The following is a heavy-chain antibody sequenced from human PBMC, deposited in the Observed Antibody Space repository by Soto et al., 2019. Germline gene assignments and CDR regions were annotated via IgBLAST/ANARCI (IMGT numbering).Heavy chain of an antibody. CDR3: AGGTGWIFDY. CDR1: GFTFSSYW. Sequence: EVQLVESGGGLVQPGGSLRLSCSASGFTFSSYWMTWVRQAPGKGLEWVANIKQDGSEKYYVDSVKGRFTISRDNAKNSVYLQMDSLRAEDTAVYYCAGGTGWIFDYWGQGTLVTVSS. J-gene: IGHJ4*02. V-gene: IGHV3-7*01. CDR2: IKQDGSEK. D-gene: IGHD2-15*01.